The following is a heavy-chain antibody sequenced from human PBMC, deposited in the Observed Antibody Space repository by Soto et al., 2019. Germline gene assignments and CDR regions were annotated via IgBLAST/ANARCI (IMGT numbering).Heavy chain of an antibody. CDR3: ARGAGGSAEYFQH. J-gene: IGHJ1*01. D-gene: IGHD3-10*01. CDR1: GGSISSYY. V-gene: IGHV4-59*08. CDR2: IYYSGST. Sequence: PSETLSLTCTVSGGSISSYYWSWIRQPPGKGLEWIGYIYYSGSTNYNPSLKSRVTISVDTSKNQFSLRLSSVTAADTAVYYCARGAGGSAEYFQHWGQGTLVTVSS.